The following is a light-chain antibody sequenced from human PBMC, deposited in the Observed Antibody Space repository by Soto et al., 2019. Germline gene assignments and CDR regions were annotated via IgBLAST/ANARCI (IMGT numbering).Light chain of an antibody. V-gene: IGLV1-40*01. CDR2: GNS. J-gene: IGLJ2*01. CDR1: SSNIGAGYD. CDR3: QSYDSSLSGVV. Sequence: QAVATQPPSVSGAPGPRVTISCTGSSSNIGAGYDVHWYQQLPGTAPKLLIYGNSNRPSGVPDRFSGSKSGTSASLAITGLQAEDEADYYCQSYDSSLSGVVFGGGTKLTVL.